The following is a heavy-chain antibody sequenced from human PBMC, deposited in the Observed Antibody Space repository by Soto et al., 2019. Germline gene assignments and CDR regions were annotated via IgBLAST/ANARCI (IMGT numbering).Heavy chain of an antibody. CDR3: AKGLSRDGYRGPFDY. V-gene: IGHV4-30-2*01. J-gene: IGHJ4*02. D-gene: IGHD5-12*01. Sequence: SETLSLTCGVSGGSISSGGYSWSWIRQPPGKGLEWIGYIYQSGSTFYNPSLKSRVTISLDKSKNQFSLNLSSVTAADTALYYCAKGLSRDGYRGPFDYWGQGTLVTVSS. CDR2: IYQSGST. CDR1: GGSISSGGYS.